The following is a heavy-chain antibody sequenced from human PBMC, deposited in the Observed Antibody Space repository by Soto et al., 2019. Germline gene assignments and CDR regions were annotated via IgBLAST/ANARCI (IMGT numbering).Heavy chain of an antibody. CDR2: ISYDGSNK. J-gene: IGHJ4*02. V-gene: IGHV3-30-3*01. D-gene: IGHD6-6*01. CDR1: GFTFSSYA. CDR3: AREDEVYSSSSSPDY. Sequence: QVQLVESGGGVVQPGRSLRLSCAASGFTFSSYAMHWVRQAPGKGLEWVAVISYDGSNKYYADSVKGRFTISRDNSKNTLYLQMNSLRAEDTAVYYCAREDEVYSSSSSPDYWGQGTLVTVSS.